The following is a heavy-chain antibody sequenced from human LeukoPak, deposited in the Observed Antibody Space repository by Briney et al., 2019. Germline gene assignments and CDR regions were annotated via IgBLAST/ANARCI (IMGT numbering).Heavy chain of an antibody. V-gene: IGHV4-34*01. CDR1: GGSFSGYY. J-gene: IGHJ4*02. Sequence: SETLSLTCAVYGGSFSGYYWSWIRQPPGKGLEWIGEINHSGSTNYNPSLKSRVTISVDTSKNQFSLKLSSVTAADTAVYYCARVGYCSSTSCYNYWGQGTLVTVSS. D-gene: IGHD2-2*02. CDR2: INHSGST. CDR3: ARVGYCSSTSCYNY.